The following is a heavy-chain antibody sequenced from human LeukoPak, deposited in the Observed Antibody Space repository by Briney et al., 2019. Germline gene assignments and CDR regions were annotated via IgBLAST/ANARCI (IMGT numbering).Heavy chain of an antibody. J-gene: IGHJ3*02. CDR3: GRDYYDSSGYRDAFDI. D-gene: IGHD3-22*01. CDR2: IIPIFGTA. CDR1: GGTFSSYA. V-gene: IGHV1-69*13. Sequence: GASVKVSCKASGGTFSSYAISWVRQAPGQGLEWMGGIIPIFGTANYAQKFQGRVTITADESTSTAYMELSSLRSEDTAVYYCGRDYYDSSGYRDAFDIWGQGTMVTVSS.